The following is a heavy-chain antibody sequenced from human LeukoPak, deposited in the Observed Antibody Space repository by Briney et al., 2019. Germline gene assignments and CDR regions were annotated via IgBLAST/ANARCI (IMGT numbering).Heavy chain of an antibody. CDR2: ISAYNGNT. CDR3: ARDAPLGWLGDLLEDY. D-gene: IGHD3-10*01. CDR1: GYTFTSYG. Sequence: ASVKVSCKASGYTFTSYGISWVRQAPGQGLEWMGWISAYNGNTNYAQKLQGRVTMTTDTSTSTAYMELRSLRSDDTAVYYCARDAPLGWLGDLLEDYGARGPLVPVPS. J-gene: IGHJ4*02. V-gene: IGHV1-18*01.